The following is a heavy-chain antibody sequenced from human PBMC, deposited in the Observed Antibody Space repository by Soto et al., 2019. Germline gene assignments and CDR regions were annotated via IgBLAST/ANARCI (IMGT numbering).Heavy chain of an antibody. Sequence: GGSLRLSCAASGFTFDDYAMHWVRQAPGKGLEWVSGISWNSGSIGYADSVKGRFTISRDNAKNSLYLQMNSLRAEDTALYYCAKDPTYTAMVPYFDYWGQGTLVTVSS. CDR2: ISWNSGSI. J-gene: IGHJ4*02. V-gene: IGHV3-9*01. CDR3: AKDPTYTAMVPYFDY. D-gene: IGHD5-18*01. CDR1: GFTFDDYA.